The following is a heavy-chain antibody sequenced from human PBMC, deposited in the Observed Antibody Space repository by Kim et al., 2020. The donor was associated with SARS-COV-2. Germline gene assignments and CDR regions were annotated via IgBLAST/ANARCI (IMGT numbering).Heavy chain of an antibody. CDR1: GGSISSGYYY. D-gene: IGHD2-2*01. Sequence: SETLSLTCTVSGGSISSGYYYWSWLRQQPGKGLEWIGYIYYSGSTYYNPSLKSRVTISVDTSKNQFSLKLSSVTAADTAVYYCARGRVVPAAMLGYNWFDPWGQGTLVTVSS. J-gene: IGHJ5*02. CDR3: ARGRVVPAAMLGYNWFDP. V-gene: IGHV4-31*03. CDR2: IYYSGST.